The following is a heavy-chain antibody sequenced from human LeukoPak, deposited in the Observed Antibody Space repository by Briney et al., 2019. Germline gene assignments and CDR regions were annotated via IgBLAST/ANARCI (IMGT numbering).Heavy chain of an antibody. CDR2: ISLGNSTM. CDR1: GFTFSSFN. Sequence: PGGSLRLSCAASGFTFSSFNVKWARQVPGKGLEWISYISLGNSTMFYADSVKGRFTISRDNAKNSLYLQMNSLRDDDTAVYYCARVGNGRSWDYWGQGTLVSVSS. J-gene: IGHJ4*02. V-gene: IGHV3-48*02. CDR3: ARVGNGRSWDY. D-gene: IGHD2-15*01.